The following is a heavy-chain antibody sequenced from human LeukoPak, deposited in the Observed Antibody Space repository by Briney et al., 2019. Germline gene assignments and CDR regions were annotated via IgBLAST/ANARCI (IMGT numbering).Heavy chain of an antibody. Sequence: PGGSLRLSCAASGFTISSYPMSWVRQAPGEGLEWVSVISASGGSTYYADSVKGRFTVSRDNSKNTLYLHMNSPRAEDTAVYYCGKVLLRYYFDYWGQGTLVTVSS. V-gene: IGHV3-23*01. CDR1: GFTISSYP. CDR2: ISASGGST. CDR3: GKVLLRYYFDY. J-gene: IGHJ4*02.